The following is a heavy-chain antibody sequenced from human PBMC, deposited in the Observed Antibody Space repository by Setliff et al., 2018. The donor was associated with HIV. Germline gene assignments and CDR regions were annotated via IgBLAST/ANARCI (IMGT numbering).Heavy chain of an antibody. CDR3: ARQFRYPNRAVAGVDY. CDR1: GGSISNNSYY. CDR2: LFYNGNT. Sequence: SETLSLTCTVSGGSISNNSYYWGWVRQPPGKGLELVGNLFYNGNTYYNPSLKSRVTISVDTSKNQFSLKLSSVTAADTAIYFCARQFRYPNRAVAGVDYWGQGTLVTVSS. D-gene: IGHD6-19*01. V-gene: IGHV4-39*01. J-gene: IGHJ4*02.